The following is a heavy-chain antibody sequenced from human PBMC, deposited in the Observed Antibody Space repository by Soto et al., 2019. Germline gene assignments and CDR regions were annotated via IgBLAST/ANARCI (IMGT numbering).Heavy chain of an antibody. Sequence: QVQLQESGPGLVKPSETLSLTCTVSGASVSSGSYYWSWIRQPPGKGLEWIGHIYYSGNTSYNPPLQSRVSMSVDTSKNQCSLTLTSVTAADTAVYLCARRIEYYYSVPDWGKGTLVTVSS. CDR1: GASVSSGSYY. J-gene: IGHJ4*02. CDR3: ARRIEYYYSVPD. D-gene: IGHD3-10*01. CDR2: IYYSGNT. V-gene: IGHV4-61*01.